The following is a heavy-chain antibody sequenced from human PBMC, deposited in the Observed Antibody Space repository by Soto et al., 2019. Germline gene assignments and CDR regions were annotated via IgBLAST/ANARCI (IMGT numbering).Heavy chain of an antibody. Sequence: SETLSLTCTVSGGSISSYYWSWIRQPAGKGLEWIGRIYTSGSTNYNPSLKSRVAMSVDTSKNQFSLKLSSVTAADTAVYYRARDLGYYDSSGYGYWGQGTLVTVSS. J-gene: IGHJ4*02. CDR1: GGSISSYY. CDR2: IYTSGST. D-gene: IGHD3-22*01. CDR3: ARDLGYYDSSGYGY. V-gene: IGHV4-4*07.